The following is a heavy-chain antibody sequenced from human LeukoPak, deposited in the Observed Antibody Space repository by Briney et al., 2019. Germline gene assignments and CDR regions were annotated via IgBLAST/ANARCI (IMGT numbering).Heavy chain of an antibody. CDR1: GYTFTGYY. CDR3: AREGIDYGDYPFDY. CDR2: INPNSGGT. J-gene: IGHJ4*02. Sequence: ASVKVSCKASGYTFTGYYMHWVRQAPGQGLEWMGWINPNSGGTNYAQKFQGRVTMTRDTSISTAYMELSRLGSDDTAVYYCAREGIDYGDYPFDYWGQGTLVTVSS. D-gene: IGHD4-17*01. V-gene: IGHV1-2*02.